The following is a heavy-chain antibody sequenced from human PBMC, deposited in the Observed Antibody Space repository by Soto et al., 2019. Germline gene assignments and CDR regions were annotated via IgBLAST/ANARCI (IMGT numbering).Heavy chain of an antibody. V-gene: IGHV4-30-2*01. J-gene: IGHJ4*02. CDR2: IYHSGST. Sequence: SETLSLTCAVSGGSISSGGYSWSWIRQPPGKGLEWIGYIYHSGSTYYNPSLKRRVTISVDRSKNQFSLKLSSVTAADTAVYYCARGPALYSGYDLGYFDYWGQGTLVTVSS. CDR3: ARGPALYSGYDLGYFDY. CDR1: GGSISSGGYS. D-gene: IGHD5-12*01.